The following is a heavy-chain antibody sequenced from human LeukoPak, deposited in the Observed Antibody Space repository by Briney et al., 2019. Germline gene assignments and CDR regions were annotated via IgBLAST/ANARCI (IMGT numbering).Heavy chain of an antibody. CDR1: GFTVSSNY. V-gene: IGHV3-53*01. CDR3: ARMYCSGGSCYSGYYYGVDV. CDR2: IYSGGST. D-gene: IGHD2-15*01. Sequence: GGSLRLSCAASGFTVSSNYMSWVRQAPGKGLEWVSVIYSGGSTYYADSVKGRFTISRDNSKNTLYLQMNSLRAEDTAVYYCARMYCSGGSCYSGYYYGVDVWGQGTTVTVSS. J-gene: IGHJ6*02.